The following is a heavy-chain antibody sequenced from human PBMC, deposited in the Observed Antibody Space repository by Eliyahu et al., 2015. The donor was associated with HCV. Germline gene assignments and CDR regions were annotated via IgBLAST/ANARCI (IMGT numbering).Heavy chain of an antibody. CDR3: AHRGTFGDYIWGSYPFDY. CDR1: GFSLSXXGVG. Sequence: QITLKESGPTLVKPTQTLTLTCTFSGFSLSXXGVGVGWXRQPXGKALEWLALIYWNDDKRYSPSLKSRLTITKDTSKNQVVLTMTNMDPVDTATYYCAHRGTFGDYIWGSYPFDYWGQGTLVTVSS. J-gene: IGHJ4*02. D-gene: IGHD3-16*02. V-gene: IGHV2-5*01. CDR2: IYWNDDK.